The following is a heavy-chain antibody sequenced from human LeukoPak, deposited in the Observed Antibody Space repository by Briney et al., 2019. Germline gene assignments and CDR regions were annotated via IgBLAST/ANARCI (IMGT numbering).Heavy chain of an antibody. Sequence: GGCLRPSCAASGLTFSRYAMTCVRQAPGEGLEWVSTISSGGGFTYYADSVKGRFTISRDNSKDTLYLQMNRLRAEDTAVYYCAKALDPYSSRWTDNFFDYWGQGTLVTVSS. CDR1: GLTFSRYA. J-gene: IGHJ4*02. V-gene: IGHV3-23*01. CDR2: ISSGGGFT. CDR3: AKALDPYSSRWTDNFFDY. D-gene: IGHD6-13*01.